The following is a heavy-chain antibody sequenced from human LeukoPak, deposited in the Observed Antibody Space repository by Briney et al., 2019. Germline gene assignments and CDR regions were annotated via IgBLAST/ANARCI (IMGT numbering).Heavy chain of an antibody. Sequence: GGSLRLSWAASGFTFSDYYMSWIRQAPGQGLEWVAYISHSSGFTNYADSVKGRFAISRDNAKNSLYLQMDSLRAEDTAIYYCAKLFKAYSSTWIDYWGQGNLVTVSS. CDR1: GFTFSDYY. CDR3: AKLFKAYSSTWIDY. D-gene: IGHD6-13*01. V-gene: IGHV3-11*03. CDR2: ISHSSGFT. J-gene: IGHJ4*02.